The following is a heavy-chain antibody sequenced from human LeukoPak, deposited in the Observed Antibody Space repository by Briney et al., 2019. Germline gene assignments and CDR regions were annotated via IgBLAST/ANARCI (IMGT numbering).Heavy chain of an antibody. Sequence: QPGGSLRLSCAASGFTLNSYLMSWIRPAPGRGLEWVTNIKKDGSEESYLDSVKGRFTVSRDNAKNSLFLQMNSLRGEDTAVYYCARSNPNKNALDLWGQGTMVTISS. V-gene: IGHV3-7*01. CDR3: ARSNPNKNALDL. CDR2: IKKDGSEE. D-gene: IGHD1-14*01. J-gene: IGHJ3*01. CDR1: GFTLNSYL.